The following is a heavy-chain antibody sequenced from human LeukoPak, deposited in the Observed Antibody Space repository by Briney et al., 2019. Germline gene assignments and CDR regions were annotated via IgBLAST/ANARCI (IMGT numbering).Heavy chain of an antibody. J-gene: IGHJ4*02. CDR1: GYTFTGYY. V-gene: IGHV1-2*02. CDR2: INPNSGGT. CDR3: ARVDSSSWYYFDY. Sequence: ASVKVSCKASGYTFTGYYTHWVRQAPGQGLEWMGWINPNSGGTNYAQKFQGRVTMTRDTSISTAYMELSRLRSDDTAVYYCARVDSSSWYYFDYWGQGTLVTVSS. D-gene: IGHD6-13*01.